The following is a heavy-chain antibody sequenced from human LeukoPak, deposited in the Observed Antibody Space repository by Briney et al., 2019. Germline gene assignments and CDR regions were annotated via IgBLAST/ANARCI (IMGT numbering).Heavy chain of an antibody. D-gene: IGHD6-19*01. Sequence: GGSLRLSCAASGFPFSSYAMSWVRQAPGKGLEWVSAIRGSGGNTHYADSVRGRFTISRDNSKNALYLQMNSVRAEDTAVYYCAQIRSGYGSGWYGGNGYWGQGTLVTVSS. CDR3: AQIRSGYGSGWYGGNGY. CDR2: IRGSGGNT. CDR1: GFPFSSYA. J-gene: IGHJ4*02. V-gene: IGHV3-23*01.